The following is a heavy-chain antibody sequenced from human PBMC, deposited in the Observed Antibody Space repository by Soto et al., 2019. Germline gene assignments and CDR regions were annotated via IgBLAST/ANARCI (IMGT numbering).Heavy chain of an antibody. V-gene: IGHV4-34*01. CDR1: GGSFSGYY. J-gene: IGHJ4*02. Sequence: ETLSLTCAVYGGSFSGYYWSWIRQPPGKGLEWIGEINHSGSTNYNPSLKSRVTISVDTSKNQFSLKLSSVTAADTAVYYCARALSPHIVVVVAAGYYFDYWGQGTLVTVSS. D-gene: IGHD2-15*01. CDR2: INHSGST. CDR3: ARALSPHIVVVVAAGYYFDY.